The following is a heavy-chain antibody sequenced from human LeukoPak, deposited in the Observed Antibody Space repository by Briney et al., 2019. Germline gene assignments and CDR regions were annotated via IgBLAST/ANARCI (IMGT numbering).Heavy chain of an antibody. Sequence: SVKVSCKASGGTFSSYAISWVRQAPGQGLEWMGGIIPIFGTANYAQKFQGRVTITADESTSTAYMELSSLRSEDTAVYYCTREIASSSGYDFWGQGALVTVSS. CDR1: GGTFSSYA. J-gene: IGHJ4*02. D-gene: IGHD6-13*01. CDR2: IIPIFGTA. V-gene: IGHV1-69*13. CDR3: TREIASSSGYDF.